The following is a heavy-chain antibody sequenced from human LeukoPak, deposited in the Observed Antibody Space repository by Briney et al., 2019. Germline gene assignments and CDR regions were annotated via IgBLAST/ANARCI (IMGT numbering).Heavy chain of an antibody. V-gene: IGHV4-38-2*02. Sequence: SETLSLTCTVSGYSISSGYYWGWIRPPPGKGLEWIGSIYHSGSTYYNPSLKSRVTISVDTSKNQFSLKLSSVTATDTAVYYCARQLYSSGSYYAPMDVWGKGTTVTISS. CDR3: ARQLYSSGSYYAPMDV. CDR2: IYHSGST. CDR1: GYSISSGYY. D-gene: IGHD3-10*01. J-gene: IGHJ6*03.